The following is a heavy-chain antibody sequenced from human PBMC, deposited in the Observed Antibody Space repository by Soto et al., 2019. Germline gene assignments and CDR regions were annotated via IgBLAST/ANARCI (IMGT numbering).Heavy chain of an antibody. J-gene: IGHJ6*02. D-gene: IGHD6-13*01. V-gene: IGHV4-39*01. CDR3: AQTGSTLLYYDMDV. CDR1: GGSISSSSYY. CDR2: IYYSGST. Sequence: SETLSLTCTVSGGSISSSSYYWGWIRQPPGKGLEWIGSIYYSGSTYYNPSLKSRVTISVDTSKNQFSLKLSSVTAADTAVYYCAQTGSTLLYYDMDVWGQGTTVTVS.